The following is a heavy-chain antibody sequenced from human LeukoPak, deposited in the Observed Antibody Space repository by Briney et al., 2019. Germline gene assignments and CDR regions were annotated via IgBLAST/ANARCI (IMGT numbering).Heavy chain of an antibody. J-gene: IGHJ6*02. V-gene: IGHV3-48*03. CDR3: AREDFNHGMDV. CDR1: GFTFRSFQ. Sequence: GGSLRLSCVASGFTFRSFQVNWVRQAPGKGLECVSYISSSGGTIHYADSVKGRFTISRDNAKNSVSLQMDSLGAADTAVYYCAREDFNHGMDVWGQGTTVIVSS. CDR2: ISSSGGTI.